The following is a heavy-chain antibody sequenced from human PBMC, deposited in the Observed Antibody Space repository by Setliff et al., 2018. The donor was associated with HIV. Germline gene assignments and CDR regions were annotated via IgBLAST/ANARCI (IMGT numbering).Heavy chain of an antibody. CDR3: AVVGPAIAGHSYGGPYFFDY. Sequence: ASVKVSCKPSGYTFTDYYIHWVRQGPGQGLEWMGRINPKSGGTNCAQRFQGRVTMTRDTSTNTAYMELARLRSDDTAVYYCAVVGPAIAGHSYGGPYFFDYWGQGTLVTVSS. V-gene: IGHV1-2*06. D-gene: IGHD5-18*01. CDR1: GYTFTDYY. J-gene: IGHJ4*02. CDR2: INPKSGGT.